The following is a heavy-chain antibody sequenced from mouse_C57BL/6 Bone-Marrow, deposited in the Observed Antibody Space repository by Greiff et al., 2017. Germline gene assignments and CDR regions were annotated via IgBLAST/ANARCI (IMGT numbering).Heavy chain of an antibody. CDR2: IYPGGGYT. CDR3: ARSIGNWDGFAY. D-gene: IGHD4-1*01. V-gene: IGHV1-63*01. J-gene: IGHJ3*01. Sequence: QVQLQQSGAELVRPGTSVKMSCKASGYTFTNYWIGWAKQRPGHGLEWIGDIYPGGGYTNYNEKFKGKATLTADKSSSTAYMQFSSLTCEDSAIYYCARSIGNWDGFAYWGQGTLVTVSA. CDR1: GYTFTNYW.